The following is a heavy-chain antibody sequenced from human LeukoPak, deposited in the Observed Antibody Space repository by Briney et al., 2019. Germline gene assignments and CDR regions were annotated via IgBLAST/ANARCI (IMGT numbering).Heavy chain of an antibody. Sequence: SQTLSLTCAISGDSVSSNGASWNWIRQSPSRGLEWLGRTYYRSQQWHSDYAPSVKGRITLNPDTTKNQFSLQLNSMTPEDTAVYYCGRETDFGVVTNWGQGTLVTVSS. D-gene: IGHD3-3*01. CDR1: GDSVSSNGAS. CDR3: GRETDFGVVTN. J-gene: IGHJ4*02. V-gene: IGHV6-1*01. CDR2: TYYRSQQWHS.